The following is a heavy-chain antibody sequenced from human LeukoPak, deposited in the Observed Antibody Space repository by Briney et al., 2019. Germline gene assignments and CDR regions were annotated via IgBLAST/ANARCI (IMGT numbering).Heavy chain of an antibody. CDR3: ARGDTGVVPDY. CDR2: INTDGSST. CDR1: GFIFSTYW. V-gene: IGHV3-74*01. J-gene: IGHJ4*02. Sequence: HPGGSLRLSCAASGFIFSTYWMHWVRQAPGKGLVWVSRINTDGSSTAYAASVKGRFTISRDNAKNIVYLQMSSLRAEDTAVYYCARGDTGVVPDYWGQGTLVTVSS. D-gene: IGHD2-2*01.